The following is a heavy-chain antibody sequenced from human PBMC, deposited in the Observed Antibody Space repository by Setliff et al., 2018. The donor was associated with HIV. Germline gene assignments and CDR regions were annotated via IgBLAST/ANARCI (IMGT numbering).Heavy chain of an antibody. CDR1: GFTFSSYG. Sequence: VGSLRLSCAASGFTFSSYGMHWVRQAPGKGLEWVAFIRYDGSNKYYADSVKGRFTISRDNSKNTLYLQMNSLRTEDTAVYYCGRDGGPGSGWGDHSYYYFMDVWGKGTTVTVSS. CDR2: IRYDGSNK. J-gene: IGHJ6*03. V-gene: IGHV3-30*02. CDR3: GRDGGPGSGWGDHSYYYFMDV. D-gene: IGHD6-19*01.